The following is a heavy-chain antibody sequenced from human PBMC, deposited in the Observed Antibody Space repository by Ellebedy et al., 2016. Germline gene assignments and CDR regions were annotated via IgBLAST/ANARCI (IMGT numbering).Heavy chain of an antibody. CDR2: IKSKTDGGTT. J-gene: IGHJ4*02. CDR3: TTATPSGSDY. Sequence: GESLKISXAASGFTFSSAWMSWVRQAPGKGLEWVGRIKSKTDGGTTDYAAPVKGRFTISRDDSKNTLYLQMNSLKTEDTAVYYCTTATPSGSDYWGQGTLVTVSS. V-gene: IGHV3-15*01. CDR1: GFTFSSAW. D-gene: IGHD6-19*01.